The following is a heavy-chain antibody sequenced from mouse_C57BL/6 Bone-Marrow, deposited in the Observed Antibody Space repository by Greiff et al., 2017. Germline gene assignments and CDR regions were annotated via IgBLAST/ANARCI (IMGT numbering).Heavy chain of an antibody. CDR3: ARGGVFDY. Sequence: EVQLQQSGAELVKPGASVKLSCTASGFNFTDYHIHWVKQRTETGLAWIGSIDPEDGETTYAPKFPGQATITADTSSNTAYLQLSSLTSEDTAVYYCARGGVFDYWGQGTTLTVSS. V-gene: IGHV14-2*01. CDR1: GFNFTDYH. CDR2: IDPEDGET. J-gene: IGHJ2*01.